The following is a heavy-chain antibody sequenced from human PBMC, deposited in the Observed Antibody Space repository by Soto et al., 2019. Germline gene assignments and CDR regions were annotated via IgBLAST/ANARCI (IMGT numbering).Heavy chain of an antibody. J-gene: IGHJ5*02. Sequence: SHALSRSGAISVDRVSSNSGAWNWIRQSPSRCLEWLGRTYYRSKWYNDYAVSVKSRITINTDTSKNQFSLQLNSVTPEDTAVYYCARESLGIAAGVTWFDPWGQGTLVTVSS. CDR1: VDRVSSNSGA. CDR2: TYYRSKWYN. CDR3: ARESLGIAAGVTWFDP. D-gene: IGHD6-13*01. V-gene: IGHV6-1*01.